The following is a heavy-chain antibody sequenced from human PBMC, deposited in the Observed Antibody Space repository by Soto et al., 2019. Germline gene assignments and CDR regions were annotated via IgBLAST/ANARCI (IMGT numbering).Heavy chain of an antibody. CDR3: ASGGSSLNFDS. V-gene: IGHV3-74*01. CDR1: GFTFRSYW. D-gene: IGHD6-6*01. CDR2: INSDGSST. Sequence: EVQLVESGGGLVQPGGSLRLSCAASGFTFRSYWMQWVRQAPGKGLVWVSGINSDGSSTSYAVSVKGRFTISRDNDKNTLYLQMNSLRAEDTAVYYCASGGSSLNFDSWGQGTLVTVSS. J-gene: IGHJ4*02.